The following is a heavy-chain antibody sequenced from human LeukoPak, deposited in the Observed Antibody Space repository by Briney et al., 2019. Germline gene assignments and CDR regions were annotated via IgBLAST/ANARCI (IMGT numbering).Heavy chain of an antibody. CDR3: ARDSTAGYYYGSGSYYYYFDY. D-gene: IGHD3-10*01. Sequence: GGSLRLSCAASGFTFSSDWMSWVRQAPGKGLEWVANINQDGRDKSYVDSVRGRFTISRDNARNSLYLQMNSLRAEDTAVYYCARDSTAGYYYGSGSYYYYFDYWGQGTLVTVSS. V-gene: IGHV3-7*03. J-gene: IGHJ4*02. CDR1: GFTFSSDW. CDR2: INQDGRDK.